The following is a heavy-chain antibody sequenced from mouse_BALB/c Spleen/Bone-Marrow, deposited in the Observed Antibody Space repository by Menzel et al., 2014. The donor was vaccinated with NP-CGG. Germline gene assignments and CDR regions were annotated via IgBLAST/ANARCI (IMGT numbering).Heavy chain of an antibody. CDR1: GFDFSRYW. CDR2: INPDSSTI. CDR3: ARQGYYGKGDY. Sequence: EVMLVESGGGLVQPGGSLKLSCAASGFDFSRYWMSWVRQAPGIGLEWIGEINPDSSTINYTPSLKDKFIISRDNAKNTLYLQMSKVGSEDTALYYCARQGYYGKGDYWGQGTTLTVSS. V-gene: IGHV4-1*02. J-gene: IGHJ2*01. D-gene: IGHD2-1*01.